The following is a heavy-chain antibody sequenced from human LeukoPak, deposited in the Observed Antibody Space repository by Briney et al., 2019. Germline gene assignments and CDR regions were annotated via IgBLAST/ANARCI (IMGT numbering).Heavy chain of an antibody. D-gene: IGHD3-10*01. CDR3: AKDRTPDVLLWFGGPAGT. Sequence: PGGSLRLSCAASGFTLSSYAMSWVRQAPGKGLEWVSAVSGSGGSTYYADSVKGRFTISRDNSKNTLYLQMNSLRAEDTAVYYCAKDRTPDVLLWFGGPAGTWGQGTLVTVSS. V-gene: IGHV3-23*01. CDR2: VSGSGGST. CDR1: GFTLSSYA. J-gene: IGHJ5*02.